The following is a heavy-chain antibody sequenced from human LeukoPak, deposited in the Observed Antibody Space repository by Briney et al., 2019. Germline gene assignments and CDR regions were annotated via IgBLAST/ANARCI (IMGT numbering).Heavy chain of an antibody. V-gene: IGHV4-59*01. D-gene: IGHD1-1*01. J-gene: IGHJ5*02. Sequence: SETLSLTCTVSGDSISSFFWSWIRQTPGRGLEWIAYIHYSGRTKYNPSLKSRVPISLDTSKNQFSLNLRSMTAADTAVYYCARISEIQLPFFPSWGQGILVTVSS. CDR1: GDSISSFF. CDR3: ARISEIQLPFFPS. CDR2: IHYSGRT.